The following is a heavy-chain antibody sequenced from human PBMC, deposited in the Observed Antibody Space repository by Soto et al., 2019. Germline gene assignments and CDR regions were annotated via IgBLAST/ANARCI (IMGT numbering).Heavy chain of an antibody. Sequence: SETLSLTCTVSGGSISSGYYYWSWIHQPPGKGLEWIGYIYYSGSTYYNPSLKSRVTISVDTSKNQFSLKLSSVTAADTAVYYWAREGVDIGGWFDPWGQGTLVTVSS. D-gene: IGHD5-12*01. J-gene: IGHJ5*02. CDR2: IYYSGST. CDR3: AREGVDIGGWFDP. CDR1: GGSISSGYYY. V-gene: IGHV4-30-4*01.